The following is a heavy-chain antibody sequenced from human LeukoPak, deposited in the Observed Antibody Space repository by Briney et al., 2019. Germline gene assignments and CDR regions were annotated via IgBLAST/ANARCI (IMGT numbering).Heavy chain of an antibody. CDR3: ARDAREMATFYLIPLRYFDY. Sequence: GGSLSSSGENPGSNFEDYGLSWFGQLQGKGRNWASGFNWNGGDTDYADSVKGRFTISRDNAKNSLYLQMNSLRAEDTAVYYCARDAREMATFYLIPLRYFDYWGQGTLVTVSS. D-gene: IGHD5-24*01. J-gene: IGHJ4*02. V-gene: IGHV3-20*04. CDR2: FNWNGGDT. CDR1: GSNFEDYG.